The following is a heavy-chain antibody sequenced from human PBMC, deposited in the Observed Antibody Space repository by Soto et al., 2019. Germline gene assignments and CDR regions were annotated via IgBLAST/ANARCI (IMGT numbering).Heavy chain of an antibody. CDR2: ISSSGSTI. CDR3: ARDGGSSGVGLNCFDP. D-gene: IGHD5-18*01. V-gene: IGHV3-11*01. J-gene: IGHJ5*02. CDR1: GFTFSDYY. Sequence: PGGALRLSCAASGFTFSDYYMCWIRQAPGKGLEWVSYISSSGSTIYYADSVKSRFTISRDNANKSLYLQMNSLRAEDTAVYYYARDGGSSGVGLNCFDPWGQGTLVTVYS.